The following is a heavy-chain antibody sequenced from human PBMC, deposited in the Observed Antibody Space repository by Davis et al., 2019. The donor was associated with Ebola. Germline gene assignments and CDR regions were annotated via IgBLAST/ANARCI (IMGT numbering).Heavy chain of an antibody. Sequence: GESLKISCAASGISFSNYGMFWVRQAPGKVMEWVAVISPDGSDKNYADSGKGRFTISRDNSKNTLYLQINNLRAEDTAVYYCARDRGRTLWWYFDLWGRGTLVTVSS. D-gene: IGHD2-21*01. CDR1: GISFSNYG. CDR3: ARDRGRTLWWYFDL. CDR2: ISPDGSDK. V-gene: IGHV3-30*03. J-gene: IGHJ2*01.